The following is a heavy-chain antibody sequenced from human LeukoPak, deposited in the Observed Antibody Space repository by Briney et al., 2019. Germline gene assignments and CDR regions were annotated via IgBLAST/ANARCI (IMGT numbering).Heavy chain of an antibody. CDR2: IIPLLGTG. CDR3: AKSTGTGAFDV. V-gene: IGHV1-69*16. CDR1: GGSFSTFT. J-gene: IGHJ3*01. D-gene: IGHD4-17*01. Sequence: ASVKVSCKASGGSFSTFTITWVRQAPAQGFGFMGGIIPLLGTGDYARKFQGRVTMTTDESTNTAYMELSRLTSEDTAIYYCAKSTGTGAFDVWGQGTTVAVSS.